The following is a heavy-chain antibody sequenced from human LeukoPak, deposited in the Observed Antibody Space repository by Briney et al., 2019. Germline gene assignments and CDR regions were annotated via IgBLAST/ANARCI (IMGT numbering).Heavy chain of an antibody. CDR1: GFTFSSYA. CDR3: AKDSSSSPYYFDY. V-gene: IGHV3-23*01. CDR2: ISGGGGAT. Sequence: GGSLRLSCAAPGFTFSSYAMTWVRQAPGKGLEWVSAISGGGGATYYALSVRGRITISRDNSKNTLYLQMSSLRAEDTAVYYCAKDSSSSPYYFDYWGQGTLVTVSS. D-gene: IGHD6-6*01. J-gene: IGHJ4*02.